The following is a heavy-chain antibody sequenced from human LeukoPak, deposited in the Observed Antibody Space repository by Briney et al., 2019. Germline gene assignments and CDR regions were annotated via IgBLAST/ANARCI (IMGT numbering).Heavy chain of an antibody. Sequence: SCKASGGTFSSYAMHWVRQAPGKGLEWVAVISYGGSNKYYADSVKGRFTISRDNSKNTLYLQMNSLRAEDTAVYYCARDGGSSGSFDYWGQGTLVTVSS. D-gene: IGHD3-22*01. J-gene: IGHJ4*02. CDR1: GGTFSSYA. CDR2: ISYGGSNK. V-gene: IGHV3-30*04. CDR3: ARDGGSSGSFDY.